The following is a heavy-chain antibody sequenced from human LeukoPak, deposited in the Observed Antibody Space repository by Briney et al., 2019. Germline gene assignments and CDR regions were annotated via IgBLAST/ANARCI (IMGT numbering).Heavy chain of an antibody. CDR3: VKDHYYGSGSYYRGDY. CDR1: GFTFSSYA. Sequence: GGSLRLSCPASGFTFSSYAMHWVRQAPGKGLEYVSAISSNGGSTYYADSVKGRFTMSRDNSKNTLYLQVSSLRAEDTAVYYCVKDHYYGSGSYYRGDYWGQGTLVTVSS. CDR2: ISSNGGST. V-gene: IGHV3-64D*06. D-gene: IGHD3-10*01. J-gene: IGHJ4*02.